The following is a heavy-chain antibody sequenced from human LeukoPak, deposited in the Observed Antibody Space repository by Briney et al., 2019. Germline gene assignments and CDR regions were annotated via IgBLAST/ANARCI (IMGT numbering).Heavy chain of an antibody. J-gene: IGHJ6*02. Sequence: SETLSLTCAVYGGSFSANYWSWIRQPPGKGLEWIGEVNHSGGTNYNTSLKSRVTISIDTSKNQFSLKLSSVTAADTAVYYCASLRIAVAGTAPGYYYYGMDVWGQGTTVTVSS. CDR3: ASLRIAVAGTAPGYYYYGMDV. CDR2: VNHSGGT. D-gene: IGHD6-19*01. CDR1: GGSFSANY. V-gene: IGHV4-34*01.